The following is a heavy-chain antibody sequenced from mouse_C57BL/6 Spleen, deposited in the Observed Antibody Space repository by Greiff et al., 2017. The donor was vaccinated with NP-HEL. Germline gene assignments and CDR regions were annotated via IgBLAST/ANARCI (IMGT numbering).Heavy chain of an antibody. CDR1: GYTFTDYY. CDR3: ARGLLHY. CDR2: INPNNGGT. Sequence: VQLQQSGPELVKPGASVKISCKASGYTFTDYYMNWVKQSHGKSLEWIGDINPNNGGTSYNQKFKGKATLTVDKSSSTAYMELRSLTSEDSAVYYCARGLLHYWGQGTTLTVSS. D-gene: IGHD2-13*01. J-gene: IGHJ2*01. V-gene: IGHV1-26*01.